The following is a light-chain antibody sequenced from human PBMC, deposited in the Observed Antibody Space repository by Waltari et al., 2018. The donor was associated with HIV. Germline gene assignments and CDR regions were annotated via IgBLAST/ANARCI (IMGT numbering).Light chain of an antibody. CDR2: GNN. J-gene: IGLJ2*01. CDR1: RSTIGAVYA. V-gene: IGLV1-40*01. Sequence: QSVLTQPPSVSGAPGQRVTIPCTGRRSTIGAVYAVHWYQQLPGTAPKLLIYGNNNRPSGVPDRFSGSKSGTSASLAITGLQAEDEADYYCQSYDRSLSGSVFGGGTKLTVL. CDR3: QSYDRSLSGSV.